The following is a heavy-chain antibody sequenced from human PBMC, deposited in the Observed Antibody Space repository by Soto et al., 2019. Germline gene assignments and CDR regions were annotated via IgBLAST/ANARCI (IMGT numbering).Heavy chain of an antibody. CDR1: GFTFSSYA. J-gene: IGHJ4*02. D-gene: IGHD4-17*01. CDR3: AKDTYGDYAFDF. CDR2: ISGSGGST. V-gene: IGHV3-23*01. Sequence: GGSLRLSCAASGFTFSSYAMSWVRQAPGKGLEWVSAISGSGGSTYYADSVKGRFTISRDNSKSTLSLQMNSLRAEDTALYYCAKDTYGDYAFDFWGQGTQVTGSS.